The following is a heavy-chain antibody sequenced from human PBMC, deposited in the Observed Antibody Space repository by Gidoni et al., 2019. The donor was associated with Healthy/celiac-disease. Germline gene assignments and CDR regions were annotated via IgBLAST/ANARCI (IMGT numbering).Heavy chain of an antibody. J-gene: IGHJ4*02. Sequence: EVQLVQSGAEVKQPGESRKISCKGSGCSFTSYWIGWGRQLPGKGLEWMGIIYPGDSDTRYSPSFQGQVTISADKSISTAYLQWSSLKASDTAMYYCASQAGVGIAAAAYWGQGTLVTVSS. CDR3: ASQAGVGIAAAAY. CDR1: GCSFTSYW. D-gene: IGHD6-13*01. V-gene: IGHV5-51*01. CDR2: IYPGDSDT.